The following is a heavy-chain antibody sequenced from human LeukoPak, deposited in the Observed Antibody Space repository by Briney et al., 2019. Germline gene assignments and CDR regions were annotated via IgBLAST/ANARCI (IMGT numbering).Heavy chain of an antibody. V-gene: IGHV4-39*07. CDR2: IYYSGST. Sequence: SETLSLTCTVSGGSISSSSYYWGWIRQPPGKGLEWIGSIYYSGSTYYNPSLKSRVTISVDTSKNQFSLKLSSVTAADTAVYYCARTIGYCTNGVCYRWFDPWGQGTLVTVSS. CDR3: ARTIGYCTNGVCYRWFDP. CDR1: GGSISSSSYY. J-gene: IGHJ5*02. D-gene: IGHD2-8*01.